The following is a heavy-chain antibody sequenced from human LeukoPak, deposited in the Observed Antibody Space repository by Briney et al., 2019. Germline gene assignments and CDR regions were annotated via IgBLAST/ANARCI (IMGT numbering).Heavy chain of an antibody. CDR2: INPNSGGT. J-gene: IGHJ4*02. CDR3: ARGEGYYYDSSGYYLFDY. CDR1: GYTFTGYY. D-gene: IGHD3-22*01. Sequence: GASVKVSCKASGYTFTGYYMHWVRQAPGQGLDWMGRINPNSGGTNYAQKFQGRVTMTRDTSISTAYMELSRLRSDDTAVYYCARGEGYYYDSSGYYLFDYWGQGTLVTVSS. V-gene: IGHV1-2*06.